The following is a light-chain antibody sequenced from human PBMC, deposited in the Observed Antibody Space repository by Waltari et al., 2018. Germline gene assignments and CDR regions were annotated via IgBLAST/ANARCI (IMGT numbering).Light chain of an antibody. CDR2: DVS. CDR3: TSYTSTNTVI. CDR1: SSDTGGYTY. Sequence: QSVLTQHASVPGSHGQSIPIPCTGTSSDTGGYTYVSWYQQHPGKSPKLMIYDVSRWRSGVSHRFSGSKSGNTASLTISGLQAEDEAHYYCTSYTSTNTVIFGGGTKVTVL. V-gene: IGLV2-14*03. J-gene: IGLJ2*01.